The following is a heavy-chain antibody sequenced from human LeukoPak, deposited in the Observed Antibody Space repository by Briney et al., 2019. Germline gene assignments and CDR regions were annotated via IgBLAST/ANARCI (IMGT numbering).Heavy chain of an antibody. D-gene: IGHD1-26*01. CDR1: GFSLSTSGVG. CDR3: AHRGSGELRGELDY. Sequence: SGPTLVNPTQTLTLTCTFSGFSLSTSGVGVGWIRQPPGKALEWLALIYWDDDKRYSSSLKSRLTITKDTSKNQVVLTMTNMDPVDTATYYCAHRGSGELRGELDYWGQGTLVTVSS. CDR2: IYWDDDK. V-gene: IGHV2-5*02. J-gene: IGHJ4*02.